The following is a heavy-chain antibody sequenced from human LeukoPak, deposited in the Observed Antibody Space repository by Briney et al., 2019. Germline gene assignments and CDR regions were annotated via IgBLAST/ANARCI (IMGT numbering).Heavy chain of an antibody. V-gene: IGHV1-18*01. CDR1: GYTFTSYG. CDR3: ARVLSPGTQQLVPSYYYGLDV. CDR2: ISAYNGNT. Sequence: GASVKVSCKASGYTFTSYGISWVRQAPGQGLEWMGWISAYNGNTNYAQKLQGRVTMTTDTSTSTAYMELRSLRSDDTAVYYCARVLSPGTQQLVPSYYYGLDVWGQGTTVTVSS. D-gene: IGHD6-13*01. J-gene: IGHJ6*02.